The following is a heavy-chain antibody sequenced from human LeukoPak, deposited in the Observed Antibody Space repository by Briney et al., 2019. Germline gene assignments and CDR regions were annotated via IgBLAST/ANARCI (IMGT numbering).Heavy chain of an antibody. J-gene: IGHJ6*02. CDR2: ISYDGSNK. CDR3: ARAPDYGDQTPTFYYYYGMDV. Sequence: PGRSLRLSCAASGFTFSSYAMHWVRQAPGKGLEWVAVISYDGSNKYYADSVKGRFTISRDNSENTLYLQMNSLRAEDTAVYYCARAPDYGDQTPTFYYYYGMDVWGQGTTVTVSS. CDR1: GFTFSSYA. D-gene: IGHD4-17*01. V-gene: IGHV3-30-3*01.